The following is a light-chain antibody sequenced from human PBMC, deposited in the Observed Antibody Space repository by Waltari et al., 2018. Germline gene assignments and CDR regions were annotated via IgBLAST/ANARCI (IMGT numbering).Light chain of an antibody. J-gene: IGKJ4*01. CDR2: DAS. Sequence: EIVLTQSPDTLSFSRGKRATLSCRASQSVSSYLAWYQQKPGQAPRLLIYDASNRATGIPARFSGSGSGTDFTLTISSLEPEDFAVYYCQQRSNWPLTFGGGTKVEIK. CDR1: QSVSSY. CDR3: QQRSNWPLT. V-gene: IGKV3-11*01.